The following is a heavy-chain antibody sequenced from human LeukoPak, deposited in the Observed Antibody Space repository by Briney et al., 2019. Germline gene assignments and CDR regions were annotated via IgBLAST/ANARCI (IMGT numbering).Heavy chain of an antibody. CDR1: GFTFSSYG. D-gene: IGHD6-13*01. Sequence: GGSLRLSCAASGFTFSSYGMSWVRQAPGKGLEWVSAISGSGGSTYYADSVKGRFTISRDNSKNTLYLQMNSLRAEDTAVYYCASGEAAAGGYYYYYMDVWGKGTTVTISS. J-gene: IGHJ6*03. CDR2: ISGSGGST. CDR3: ASGEAAAGGYYYYYMDV. V-gene: IGHV3-23*01.